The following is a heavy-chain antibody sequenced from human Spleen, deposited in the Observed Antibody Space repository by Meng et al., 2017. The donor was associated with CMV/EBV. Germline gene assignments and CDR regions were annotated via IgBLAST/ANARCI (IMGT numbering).Heavy chain of an antibody. Sequence: CQPSGYTFTSYGIGWVRQAPGQWLEWMGWISAYNGNTDYAQQLQGRVTMTTDTSTSTAYMELRSLRSDDTAVYYCARGYSSGWDMGYWGQGTLVTVSS. CDR1: GYTFTSYG. CDR2: ISAYNGNT. CDR3: ARGYSSGWDMGY. D-gene: IGHD6-19*01. V-gene: IGHV1-18*01. J-gene: IGHJ4*02.